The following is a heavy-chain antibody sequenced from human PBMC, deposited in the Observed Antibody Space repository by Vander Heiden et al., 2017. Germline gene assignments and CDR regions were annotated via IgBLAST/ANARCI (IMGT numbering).Heavy chain of an antibody. CDR2: ISYDGSNK. CDR3: ARGTWVDY. V-gene: IGHV3-30-3*01. Sequence: QVQLVESGGGVVQPGRSLRLSCAASGFTFSSYAMHWVRQAPGTGLEWVAVISYDGSNKYYADSVKGRFTISRDNSKNTLYLQMNSLRAEDTAVYYCARGTWVDYWGQGTLVTVSS. J-gene: IGHJ4*02. CDR1: GFTFSSYA. D-gene: IGHD7-27*01.